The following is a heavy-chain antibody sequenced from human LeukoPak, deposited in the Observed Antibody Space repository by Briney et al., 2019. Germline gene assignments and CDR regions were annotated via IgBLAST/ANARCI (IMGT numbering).Heavy chain of an antibody. CDR2: ISSSDSTI. Sequence: GGPLRLSCAASGFTFSDYYMSWIRQAPGKGLEWVSYISSSDSTIYYADSVKVRFTISRDNAKNSLYLQMNSLRAEDTAVYYCASPERGYSYGLVYWGQGTLVTVSS. D-gene: IGHD5-18*01. J-gene: IGHJ4*02. CDR1: GFTFSDYY. V-gene: IGHV3-11*01. CDR3: ASPERGYSYGLVY.